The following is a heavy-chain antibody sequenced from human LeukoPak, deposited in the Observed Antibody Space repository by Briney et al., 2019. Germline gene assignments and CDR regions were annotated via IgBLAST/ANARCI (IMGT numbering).Heavy chain of an antibody. Sequence: SETLSLTCTVSGGSISSYYWSWIRQPPGKGLEWIAYDIGSINYNPSLKSRVTISLATSKNQFSLKLSSVTAADTAVYYCAGHHPRNTVDFWGQGTLVTVSS. CDR2: DIGSI. CDR1: GGSISSYY. J-gene: IGHJ4*02. D-gene: IGHD2/OR15-2a*01. V-gene: IGHV4-59*08. CDR3: AGHHPRNTVDF.